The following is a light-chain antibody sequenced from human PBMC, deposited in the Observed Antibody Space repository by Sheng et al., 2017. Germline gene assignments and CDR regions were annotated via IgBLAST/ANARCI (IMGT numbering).Light chain of an antibody. V-gene: IGLV2-14*03. Sequence: QSALTQPASVSGSPGQSITISCTGTSSDVGGFKYVSWYQQYPGKAPKLIIFDVSNRPSGVSNRFSVSKSGNTAALTISGLLPEDEAHYYCASYTSTSGLPFGTGTKVTVL. CDR2: DVS. CDR3: ASYTSTSGLP. CDR1: SSDVGGFKY. J-gene: IGLJ1*01.